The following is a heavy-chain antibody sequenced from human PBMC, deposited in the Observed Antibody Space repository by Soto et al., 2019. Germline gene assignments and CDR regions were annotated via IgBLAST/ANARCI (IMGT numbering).Heavy chain of an antibody. CDR1: GGSMIAYY. Sequence: ETLSLTCTVSGGSMIAYYWNWMRQPPGKGLQWIGYTYYSGSTTYNPSLKSRVTISVDSSKNQFSLKLDSVTPADTAVYYCARVRGTAGKRYFDYWGPGTLVTVSS. D-gene: IGHD6-13*01. CDR2: TYYSGST. V-gene: IGHV4-59*01. J-gene: IGHJ4*02. CDR3: ARVRGTAGKRYFDY.